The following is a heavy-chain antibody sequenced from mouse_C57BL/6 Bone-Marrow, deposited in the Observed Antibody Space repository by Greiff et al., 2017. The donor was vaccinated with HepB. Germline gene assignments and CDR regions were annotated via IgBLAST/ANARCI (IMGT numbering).Heavy chain of an antibody. J-gene: IGHJ2*01. CDR1: GFTFSDFY. CDR3: ARDAWGGFDY. CDR2: SRNKANDYTT. Sequence: EVQGVESGGGLVQSGRSLRLSCATSGFTFSDFYMEWVRQAPGKGLEWIAASRNKANDYTTEYSVSVKGRFIVSRDTSRSILYLQMNALKAEDTAIYCCARDAWGGFDYWGQGTTLTVSS. V-gene: IGHV7-1*01.